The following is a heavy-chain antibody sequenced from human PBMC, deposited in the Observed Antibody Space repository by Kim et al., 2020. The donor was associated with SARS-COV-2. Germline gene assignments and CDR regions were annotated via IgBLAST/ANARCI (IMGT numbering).Heavy chain of an antibody. CDR1: GFTFSSYW. CDR2: INSDGSST. CDR3: ASTFTSGNYGLSYYYGMDV. Sequence: GGSLRLSCAASGFTFSSYWMHWVRQAPGKGLVWVSRINSDGSSTSYADSVKGRFTISRDNAKNTLYLQMNSLRAEDTAVYYCASTFTSGNYGLSYYYGMDVWGQGTTVTVSS. D-gene: IGHD3-10*01. J-gene: IGHJ6*02. V-gene: IGHV3-74*01.